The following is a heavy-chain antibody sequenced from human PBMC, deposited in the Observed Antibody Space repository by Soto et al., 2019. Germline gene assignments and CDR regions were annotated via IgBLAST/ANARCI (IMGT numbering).Heavy chain of an antibody. CDR2: IYYSEST. V-gene: IGHV4-59*01. CDR3: ARDRGLGSGWYGWFDP. Sequence: SETLSLTCTVSGGSISSYFWSWIRQPPGKGLEWIGYIYYSESTNYNPSLKSRVTISVDTSKNQFSLKLSSVTAADTAVYYCARDRGLGSGWYGWFDPWGQGTLVTVSS. D-gene: IGHD6-19*01. CDR1: GGSISSYF. J-gene: IGHJ5*02.